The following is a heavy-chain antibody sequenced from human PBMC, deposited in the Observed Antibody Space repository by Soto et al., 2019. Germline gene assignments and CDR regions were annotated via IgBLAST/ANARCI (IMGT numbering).Heavy chain of an antibody. J-gene: IGHJ4*02. CDR3: AKDPGEFLYYFDY. CDR2: ISYDGSNK. D-gene: IGHD3-10*01. CDR1: GFTFSSYV. Sequence: GGSLRLSCAASGFTFSSYVMHWARQAPGKGLEWVAVISYDGSNKYYADSVKGRFTISRDNSKNTLYLQMNSLRAEDTAVYYCAKDPGEFLYYFDYWGQGTLVTVSS. V-gene: IGHV3-30*18.